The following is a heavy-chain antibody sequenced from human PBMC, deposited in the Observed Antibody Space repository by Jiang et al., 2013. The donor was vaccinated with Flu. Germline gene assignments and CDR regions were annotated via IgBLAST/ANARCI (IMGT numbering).Heavy chain of an antibody. D-gene: IGHD3-10*01. CDR3: ARGATARGSHFDY. CDR1: GGSFSGYY. J-gene: IGHJ4*02. V-gene: IGHV4-34*01. CDR2: INHSGST. Sequence: GLVKPSETLSLTCAVYGGSFSGYYWSWIRQPPGKGLEWIGEINHSGSTNYNPSLKSRVTISVDTSKNQFSLKLSSVNAADTAVYSCARGATARGSHFDYWGQGTLVTVSS.